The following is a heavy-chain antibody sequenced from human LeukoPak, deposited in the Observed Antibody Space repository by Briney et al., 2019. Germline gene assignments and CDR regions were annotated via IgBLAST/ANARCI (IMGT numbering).Heavy chain of an antibody. CDR3: ARVPLAVASEDNWFDP. CDR2: IYYSGST. Sequence: SETLSLTCTVSGGSISSSSYYWGWIRQPPGKGLEWIGSIYYSGSTYYNPSFKSRVTISVDTSKNQFSLKLSSVTAADTAVYYCARVPLAVASEDNWFDPWGQGTLVTVSS. D-gene: IGHD6-19*01. V-gene: IGHV4-39*07. CDR1: GGSISSSSYY. J-gene: IGHJ5*02.